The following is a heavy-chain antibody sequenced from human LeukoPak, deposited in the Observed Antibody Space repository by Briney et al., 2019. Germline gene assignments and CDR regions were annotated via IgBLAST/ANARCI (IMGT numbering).Heavy chain of an antibody. V-gene: IGHV5-51*01. Sequence: GESLKISCKGSGYSFTSYWVGWVRQMPGKGLEWMGIIYPGDSDTRYNPSFRGQVTISADKSISTAYPQWSSLKASDTAMYYCARRRSCSGGSCYEDFDYWGQGTLVTVSS. J-gene: IGHJ4*02. CDR2: IYPGDSDT. CDR3: ARRRSCSGGSCYEDFDY. CDR1: GYSFTSYW. D-gene: IGHD2-15*01.